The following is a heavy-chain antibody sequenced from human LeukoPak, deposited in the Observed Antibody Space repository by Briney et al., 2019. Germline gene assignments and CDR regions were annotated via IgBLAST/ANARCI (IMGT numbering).Heavy chain of an antibody. V-gene: IGHV1-69*04. Sequence: SVKVSCKASGGTFSSYAISWVRQAPGQGLEWMGRIIPILGIANYAQKFQGRVTITADKSTSTAYMELNSLRAEDTAVYYCAKGTPVAGTVSSFDYWGQGTLVTVSS. CDR2: IIPILGIA. D-gene: IGHD6-19*01. J-gene: IGHJ4*02. CDR1: GGTFSSYA. CDR3: AKGTPVAGTVSSFDY.